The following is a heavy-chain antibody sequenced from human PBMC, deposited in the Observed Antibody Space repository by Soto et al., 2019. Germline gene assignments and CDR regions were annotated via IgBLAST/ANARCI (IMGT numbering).Heavy chain of an antibody. V-gene: IGHV3-23*01. Sequence: GGSLRLSCAASGFAFSNYAMSWVRQTPGKGLEWVSVIGGGGGSTFYADSVKGRFTISRDNSKNTLYLQMNSLRAEDTAVYYCARDPNPTSSGYFVDRWGQGTLVTVSS. CDR2: IGGGGGST. CDR1: GFAFSNYA. J-gene: IGHJ5*02. CDR3: ARDPNPTSSGYFVDR. D-gene: IGHD6-19*01.